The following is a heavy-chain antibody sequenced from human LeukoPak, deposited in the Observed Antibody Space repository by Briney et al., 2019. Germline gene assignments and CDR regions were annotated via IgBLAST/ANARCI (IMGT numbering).Heavy chain of an antibody. CDR3: AREGGSGYYYDAFDI. D-gene: IGHD3-22*01. Sequence: SGTLSLTCTVSGGSISSYYWSWIRQPPGKGLEWIGYIYYSGSTNYNPSLKSRVTISVDTSKNQFSLKLSSVTAADTAVYYCAREGGSGYYYDAFDIWGQGTMVTVSS. CDR2: IYYSGST. CDR1: GGSISSYY. V-gene: IGHV4-59*01. J-gene: IGHJ3*02.